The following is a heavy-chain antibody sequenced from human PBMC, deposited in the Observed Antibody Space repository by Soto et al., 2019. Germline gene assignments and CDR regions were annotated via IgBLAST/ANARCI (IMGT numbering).Heavy chain of an antibody. CDR1: GVSLSDYA. CDR3: AKRSPYSSGWYSPIFDY. V-gene: IGHV3-23*01. D-gene: IGHD6-13*01. J-gene: IGHJ4*02. Sequence: GGSLRLCCAASGVSLSDYAMSWGRQAPGKGLEWVSVISERGGSTHYADSVRGRFTVSRDNSKNSLSLRMNSLRDEDTAVYFCAKRSPYSSGWYSPIFDYWGQGALVTVSS. CDR2: ISERGGST.